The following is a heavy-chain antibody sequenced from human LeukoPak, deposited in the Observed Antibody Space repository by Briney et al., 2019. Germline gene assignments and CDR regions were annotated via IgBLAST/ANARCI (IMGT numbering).Heavy chain of an antibody. V-gene: IGHV1-69*05. Sequence: GASVKVSCKASGGTFSNYAISWVRQAPGQGLEWMGGIIPMFGPASSAQKFQGRVTITTDDSTSTVYMELSSLTSEDTAVYYCARDRAPAIGPQPAYYYYCMDVWGKGTTVTVSS. D-gene: IGHD2-21*02. CDR2: IIPMFGPA. CDR3: ARDRAPAIGPQPAYYYYCMDV. CDR1: GGTFSNYA. J-gene: IGHJ6*03.